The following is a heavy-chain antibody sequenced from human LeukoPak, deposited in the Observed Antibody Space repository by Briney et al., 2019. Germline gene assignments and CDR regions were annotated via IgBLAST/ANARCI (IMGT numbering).Heavy chain of an antibody. CDR2: IVGSGSNT. CDR3: AKGGRFSSGWAYDY. D-gene: IGHD6-19*01. V-gene: IGHV3-23*01. Sequence: PGGSLRLSCAASGFTFSNHSMSWVRQAPGKGLEWVSTIVGSGSNTFYADSVKGRFTISRDNSKNTLYLQMNSLRAEDSAVYYCAKGGRFSSGWAYDYWGQGMLVTVSS. CDR1: GFTFSNHS. J-gene: IGHJ4*02.